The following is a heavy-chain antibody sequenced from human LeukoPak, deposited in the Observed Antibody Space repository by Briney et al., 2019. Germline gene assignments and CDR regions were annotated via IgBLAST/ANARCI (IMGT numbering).Heavy chain of an antibody. CDR2: IYYSGST. CDR3: ARRVSVAGRRDFDY. J-gene: IGHJ4*02. Sequence: PSETLSLTCTVSGGSISSYYWSWIRQPPGKGLEWIGYIYYSGSTNYNPSLKSRVTISVDTSKNQFSLKLSSVTAADTAVYYCARRVSVAGRRDFDYWGQGTLVTVSS. D-gene: IGHD6-19*01. V-gene: IGHV4-59*12. CDR1: GGSISSYY.